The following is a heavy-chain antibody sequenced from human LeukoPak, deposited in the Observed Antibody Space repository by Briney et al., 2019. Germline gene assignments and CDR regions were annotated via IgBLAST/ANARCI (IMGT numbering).Heavy chain of an antibody. CDR2: INPNSGGT. J-gene: IGHJ4*02. D-gene: IGHD5-12*01. V-gene: IGHV1-2*02. Sequence: ASVKVSCKASGYTFTGYYMHWVRQAPGQGLEWMGRINPNSGGTNYAQKFQGRVTMTRDTSTSTAYMELSRLRSDDTAVYYCARGTHVDIVATITYWGQGTLVTVSS. CDR3: ARGTHVDIVATITY. CDR1: GYTFTGYY.